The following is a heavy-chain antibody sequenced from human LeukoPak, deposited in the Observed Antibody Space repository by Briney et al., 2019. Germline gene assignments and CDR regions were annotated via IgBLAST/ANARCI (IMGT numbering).Heavy chain of an antibody. CDR3: ARDRRWLQYSFDY. Sequence: SVKVSCKAPGGTFSSYAISWVRQAPGQGLEWMGGIIPIFGTANYAQKFQGRVTITADESTSTAYMELSSLRSEDTAVYYCARDRRWLQYSFDYWGQGTLVTVSS. CDR1: GGTFSSYA. D-gene: IGHD5-24*01. CDR2: IIPIFGTA. V-gene: IGHV1-69*13. J-gene: IGHJ4*02.